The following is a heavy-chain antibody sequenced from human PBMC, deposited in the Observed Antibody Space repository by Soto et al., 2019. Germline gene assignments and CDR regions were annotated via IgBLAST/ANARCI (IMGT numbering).Heavy chain of an antibody. CDR3: ARGEYSYGFDY. D-gene: IGHD5-18*01. J-gene: IGHJ4*02. CDR2: IYHSGST. V-gene: IGHV4-30-2*01. CDR1: GGSISSGGYY. Sequence: TSETLSLTCTVSGGSISSGGYYWSWIRQHPGKGLEWIGYIYHSGSTYYNPSLKSRVTISVDRSKNQFSLKLSSVTAADTAVYYCARGEYSYGFDYWGQGTLVTVSS.